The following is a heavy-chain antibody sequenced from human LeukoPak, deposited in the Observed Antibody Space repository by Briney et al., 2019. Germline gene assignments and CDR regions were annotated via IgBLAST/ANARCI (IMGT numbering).Heavy chain of an antibody. CDR2: IKSKTDGGAT. D-gene: IGHD1-14*01. V-gene: IGHV3-15*01. J-gene: IGHJ4*02. Sequence: GGSLRLSCAASGFTFSSYAMSWVRQAPGKGLEWVGRIKSKTDGGATDYAAPVKGRFTISRDDSKNTLYLQMNSLKTEDTAVYYCTTYTDHNFDYWGQGTLVTVSS. CDR3: TTYTDHNFDY. CDR1: GFTFSSYA.